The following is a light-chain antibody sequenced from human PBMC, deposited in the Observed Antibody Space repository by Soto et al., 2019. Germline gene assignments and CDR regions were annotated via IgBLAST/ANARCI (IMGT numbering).Light chain of an antibody. CDR2: GNS. CDR1: SSNIGAGYD. CDR3: QSYDSRPSGHVV. J-gene: IGLJ2*01. V-gene: IGLV1-40*01. Sequence: QSVLTQPPSVSGAPGQRVTISCTGSSSNIGAGYDVHWYQQLPGTSPKLLIYGNSNRPSGVPDRFSCSKSGTSASLAITGLQAEDEADYYCQSYDSRPSGHVVFGGGTKLTVL.